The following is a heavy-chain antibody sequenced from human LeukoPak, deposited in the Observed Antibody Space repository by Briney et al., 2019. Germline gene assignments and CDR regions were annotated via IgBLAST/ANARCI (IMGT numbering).Heavy chain of an antibody. J-gene: IGHJ5*02. CDR2: INSDGSST. CDR3: ARDGVEFYNWFDP. D-gene: IGHD2-21*01. V-gene: IGHV3-74*01. Sequence: VGSLRLSCAASGFCFSNYWMHWVRQAPGKGLVWVSRINSDGSSTTYADSVKGRFTISRDNAKNTLYLQMNSLRAEDTAVYYCARDGVEFYNWFDPWGQGTLVTVSS. CDR1: GFCFSNYW.